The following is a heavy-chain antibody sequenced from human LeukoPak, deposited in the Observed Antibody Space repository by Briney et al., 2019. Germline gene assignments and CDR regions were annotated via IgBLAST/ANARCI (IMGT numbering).Heavy chain of an antibody. CDR1: EFTFSNFA. J-gene: IGHJ3*02. V-gene: IGHV3-23*01. CDR2: ISGSGDNT. CDR3: AKDLLQTFFFDSSGYYSDAFGM. Sequence: PGGSLRLSCAASEFTFSNFAMSWVRQAPGKGLEWVSTISGSGDNTYYADSVKGRFTISRDNSKNTLSLHMNTLRAEDTAVYHCAKDLLQTFFFDSSGYYSDAFGMWGQGTMVTVSP. D-gene: IGHD3-22*01.